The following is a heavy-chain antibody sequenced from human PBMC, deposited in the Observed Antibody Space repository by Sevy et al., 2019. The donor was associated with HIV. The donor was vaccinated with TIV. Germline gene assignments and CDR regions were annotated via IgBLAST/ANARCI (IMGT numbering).Heavy chain of an antibody. CDR3: VREERAIASHFDY. CDR1: GFTLSSYT. D-gene: IGHD2-21*01. CDR2: FDRTDIT. J-gene: IGHJ4*02. Sequence: GGSLRLSCEASGFTLSSYTMNWVRQPPEKGLEWVATFDRTDITHYANSVKGRFIISRDTAKNTLFLQMNSLRDDDTAMYFCVREERAIASHFDYWGRGTLVTVSS. V-gene: IGHV3-48*02.